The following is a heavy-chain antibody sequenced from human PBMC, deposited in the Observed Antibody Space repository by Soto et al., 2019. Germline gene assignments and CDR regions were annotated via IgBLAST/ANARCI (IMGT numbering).Heavy chain of an antibody. V-gene: IGHV3-23*01. CDR2: FSGSGGTI. CDR3: AKDTPWTVGPLAMDV. CDR1: GFTFSTHA. Sequence: EVQLLESGGGLVQPGGSLRLSCVASGFTFSTHAMSWVRQAPGKGLEWVSTFSGSGGTIYYAESVKGRLTLSRDDSKNTLYLQMTSLRVEDTAVYYCAKDTPWTVGPLAMDVWGQGTTVTVSS. J-gene: IGHJ6*02. D-gene: IGHD2-2*01.